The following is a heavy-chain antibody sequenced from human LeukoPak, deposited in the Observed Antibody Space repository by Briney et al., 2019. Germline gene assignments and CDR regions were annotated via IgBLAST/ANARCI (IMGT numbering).Heavy chain of an antibody. V-gene: IGHV1-69*04. CDR1: GGTFSSYA. Sequence: SVKVSCKASGGTFSSYAISWVRQAPGQGLEWMGRIIPILGIANYAQKFQGRVTITADKSTSTAYMELSSLRSEDTAVYYCLATYYYGSGSWGHYGMDVWGQGTTVTVSS. D-gene: IGHD3-10*01. J-gene: IGHJ6*02. CDR3: LATYYYGSGSWGHYGMDV. CDR2: IIPILGIA.